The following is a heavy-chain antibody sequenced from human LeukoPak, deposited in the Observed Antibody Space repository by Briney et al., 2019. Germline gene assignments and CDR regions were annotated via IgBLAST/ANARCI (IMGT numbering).Heavy chain of an antibody. CDR1: GGSISSGDYY. J-gene: IGHJ4*02. CDR2: IYYSGST. D-gene: IGHD2-2*01. CDR3: ARTPRCSSTSCSKLVDY. V-gene: IGHV4-30-4*08. Sequence: PSETLSLTCTVSGGSISSGDYYWSWIRQPPGKGLEWIGYIYYSGSTYYNPSLKSRVTISVDTSENQFSLKLSSVTAADTAVYYCARTPRCSSTSCSKLVDYWGQGTLVTVSS.